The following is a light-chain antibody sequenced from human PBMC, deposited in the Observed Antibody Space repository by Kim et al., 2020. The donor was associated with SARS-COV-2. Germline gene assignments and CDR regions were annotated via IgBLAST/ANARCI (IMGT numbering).Light chain of an antibody. CDR2: EVT. Sequence: QSALTQPPSASGSPGQSVTISWTGTSSDVGGYNYVSWYQQHPGKAPKLMIYEVTKRPSGVPDRFSGSKSGNTASLTVSGLQAEDEADYYCSSYAGSNIWVFGGGTQLTVL. J-gene: IGLJ3*02. CDR3: SSYAGSNIWV. CDR1: SSDVGGYNY. V-gene: IGLV2-8*01.